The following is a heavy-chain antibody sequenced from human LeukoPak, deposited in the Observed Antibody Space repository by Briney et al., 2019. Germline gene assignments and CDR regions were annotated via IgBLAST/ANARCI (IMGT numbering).Heavy chain of an antibody. D-gene: IGHD2-2*01. CDR2: FDPEDGET. CDR3: ATLREGPAALSYFDY. V-gene: IGHV1-24*01. Sequence: ASVKVSCKASGYTFTSYYMHWVRQAPGQGLEWMGGFDPEDGETIYAQKFQGRVTMTEDTSTDTAYMELSSLRSEDTAVYYCATLREGPAALSYFDYWGQGTLVTVSS. CDR1: GYTFTSYY. J-gene: IGHJ4*02.